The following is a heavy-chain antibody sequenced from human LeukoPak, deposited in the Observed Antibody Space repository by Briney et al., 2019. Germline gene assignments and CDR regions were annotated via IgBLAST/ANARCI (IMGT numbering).Heavy chain of an antibody. Sequence: GRSLRLSCAASGFTFSGYGMYWVRQAPGKGLEWVAVISYDGSNKYYADSVKGRFTISRDNSKNTLYLQMNSLRAEDTAVYYCAKDPLNYGSGTYFDYWGQGTLVTVSS. V-gene: IGHV3-30*18. D-gene: IGHD3-10*01. CDR3: AKDPLNYGSGTYFDY. CDR2: ISYDGSNK. CDR1: GFTFSGYG. J-gene: IGHJ4*02.